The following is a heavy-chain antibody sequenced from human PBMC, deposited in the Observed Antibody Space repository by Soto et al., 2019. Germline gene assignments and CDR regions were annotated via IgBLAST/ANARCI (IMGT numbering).Heavy chain of an antibody. CDR3: ARGTRKSYGSRSPYFDY. CDR1: GGTFSSYA. J-gene: IGHJ4*02. D-gene: IGHD5-18*01. CDR2: IIPIFGTA. V-gene: IGHV1-69*13. Sequence: ASVKVSCKASGGTFSSYAISWVRQAPGQGLEWMGGIIPIFGTANYAQKFQGRVTITADESTSTAYMELSSLRSEDTAVYYCARGTRKSYGSRSPYFDYWGQGTLVTVSS.